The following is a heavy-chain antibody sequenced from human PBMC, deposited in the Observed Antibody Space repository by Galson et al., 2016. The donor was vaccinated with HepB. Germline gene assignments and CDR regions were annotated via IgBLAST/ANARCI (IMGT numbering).Heavy chain of an antibody. J-gene: IGHJ6*03. Sequence: SLRLSCAVSGFTFSNYGMHWVRQAPGKGLEWVAVISYDGSKKYYADSVKGRFTMSRDNSKNTLYLQMNSLRAEDTAVYYCAKDRAFCGSTSCYPDYCMDVWGKGTTVTVSS. CDR2: ISYDGSKK. V-gene: IGHV3-30*18. D-gene: IGHD2-2*01. CDR1: GFTFSNYG. CDR3: AKDRAFCGSTSCYPDYCMDV.